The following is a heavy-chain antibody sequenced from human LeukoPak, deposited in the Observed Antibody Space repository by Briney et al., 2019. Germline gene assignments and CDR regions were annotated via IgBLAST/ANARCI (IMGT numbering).Heavy chain of an antibody. Sequence: GGSLRLSCAASGFTFSSYEMNWVRQAPGKGLEWVSGISGSGGRTYYADSVKGRFTISRDNSKNTLYLQMNRLRAEDTAVYYCAKDQGDYSSGWSIFDYWGQGSLVTVSS. CDR3: AKDQGDYSSGWSIFDY. CDR2: ISGSGGRT. V-gene: IGHV3-23*01. J-gene: IGHJ4*02. D-gene: IGHD6-19*01. CDR1: GFTFSSYE.